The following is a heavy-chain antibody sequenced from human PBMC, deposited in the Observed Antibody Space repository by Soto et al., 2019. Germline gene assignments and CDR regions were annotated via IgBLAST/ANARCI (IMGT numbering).Heavy chain of an antibody. CDR3: ARGGNPKLQTY. CDR2: IYSSGRP. Sequence: QVQLQESGPGLVKPSETLSLTCTVSGGSISSYYWSWIRQPPGKGLEWIGYIYSSGRPNYNPSLNSRVTVSVATPKNPFSLKLSSVTAADTAVYYGARGGNPKLQTYWCQGTLVTVST. D-gene: IGHD4-4*01. CDR1: GGSISSYY. J-gene: IGHJ4*02. V-gene: IGHV4-59*01.